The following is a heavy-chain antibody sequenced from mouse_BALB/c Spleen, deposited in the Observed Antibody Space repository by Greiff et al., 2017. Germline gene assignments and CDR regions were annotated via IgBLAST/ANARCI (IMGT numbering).Heavy chain of an antibody. D-gene: IGHD2-3*01. CDR2: IDPENGNT. J-gene: IGHJ1*01. CDR3: ALYDGYYWYFDV. CDR1: GFNIKDYY. V-gene: IGHV14-1*02. Sequence: EVQLQQSGAELVRPGALVKLSCKASGFNIKDYYMHWVKQRPEQSLEWIGWIDPENGNTIYDPKFQGKASITADTSSNTAYLQLSSLTSEDTAVYYCALYDGYYWYFDVWGAGTTVTVSS.